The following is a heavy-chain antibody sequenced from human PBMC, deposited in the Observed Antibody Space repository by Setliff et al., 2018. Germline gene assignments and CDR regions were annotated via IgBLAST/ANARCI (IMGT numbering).Heavy chain of an antibody. J-gene: IGHJ6*02. CDR1: RFTFSNYW. Sequence: PGGSLRLSCAASRFTFSNYWMSWVRQAPGKGLEWVANIKADGREKYYVDSVKGRFTISRDNSKNTLYLKMNSLRAEDTAVNYCAKHGAYNDFLTGYNFYYDMDVWGQGTTVTVSS. V-gene: IGHV3-7*03. CDR3: AKHGAYNDFLTGYNFYYDMDV. CDR2: IKADGREK. D-gene: IGHD3-9*01.